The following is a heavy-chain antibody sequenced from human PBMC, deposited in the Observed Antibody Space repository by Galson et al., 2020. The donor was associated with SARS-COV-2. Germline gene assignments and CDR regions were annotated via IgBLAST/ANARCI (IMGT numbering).Heavy chain of an antibody. D-gene: IGHD2-2*01. CDR1: GFTFSSYE. CDR3: ARDCSLRYCSSNRGGMDV. Sequence: GGYLRLSCAASGFTFSSYEMNWVRQAPGKGLEWVSYISSSGSTIYYADSVKGRFTISRDNAKNSLYLQMNSLRAEDTAVYYCARDCSLRYCSSNRGGMDVWGQGTTVTVSS. CDR2: ISSSGSTI. V-gene: IGHV3-48*03. J-gene: IGHJ6*02.